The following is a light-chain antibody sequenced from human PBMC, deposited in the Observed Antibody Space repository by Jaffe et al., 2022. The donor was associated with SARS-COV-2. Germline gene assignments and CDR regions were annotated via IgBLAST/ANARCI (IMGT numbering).Light chain of an antibody. V-gene: IGKV1-9*01. CDR1: QDISNY. J-gene: IGKJ5*01. Sequence: DIQLTQSPSFLSASVGDRVTITCRASQDISNYLAWYQQKPGKAPNLLIYPPSTLQSGVPSRFSGSGSGTEFTLTISSLLPEDFATYYCQQLYRFPITFGQGTRLEIK. CDR2: PPS. CDR3: QQLYRFPIT.